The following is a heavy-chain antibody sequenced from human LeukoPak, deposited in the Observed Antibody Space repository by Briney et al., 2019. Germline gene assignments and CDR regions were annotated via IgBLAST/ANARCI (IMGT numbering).Heavy chain of an antibody. J-gene: IGHJ6*02. CDR2: ISSSSSYI. V-gene: IGHV3-21*04. Sequence: GGSLRLSCAASGFTVSSYSMNWVRQAPGKGLEWVSSISSSSSYIYYADSVKGRFTISRDNSKNTLYLQMNSLRAEDTAVYYCARAFVWLRSGYYYYYGMDVWGQGTTVTVSS. CDR1: GFTVSSYS. D-gene: IGHD5-12*01. CDR3: ARAFVWLRSGYYYYYGMDV.